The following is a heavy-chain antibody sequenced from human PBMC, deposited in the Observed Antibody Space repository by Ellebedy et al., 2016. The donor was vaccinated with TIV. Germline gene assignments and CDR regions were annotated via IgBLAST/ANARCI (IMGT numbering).Heavy chain of an antibody. V-gene: IGHV3-30*18. CDR1: GFTFSNYG. D-gene: IGHD5-18*01. Sequence: GESLKISXAASGFTFSNYGMHWVRQAPGKGLEWVAVISYDGSNKYYADSVKGRFTISRDNSKNTLYLQMNSLRAEDTAVYYCAKGLGSGYSYGPPFDYWGQGTLVTVSS. CDR2: ISYDGSNK. CDR3: AKGLGSGYSYGPPFDY. J-gene: IGHJ4*02.